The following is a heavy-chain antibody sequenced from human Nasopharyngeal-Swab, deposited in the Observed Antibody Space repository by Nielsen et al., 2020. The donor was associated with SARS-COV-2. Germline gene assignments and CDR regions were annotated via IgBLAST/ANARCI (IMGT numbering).Heavy chain of an antibody. J-gene: IGHJ6*02. CDR2: IRSSSSTI. CDR3: ASEPAARPPAPDYYYYYGMDV. CDR1: GFTFSSDS. Sequence: GESLNISCAASGFTFSSDSMNWVRQAPGKGLEWGSYIRSSSSTIYYADSVKSRFTISRDNAKNSLYLQMNSLRDEDTAVYYCASEPAARPPAPDYYYYYGMDVWGQGTTVTVSS. V-gene: IGHV3-48*02. D-gene: IGHD6-6*01.